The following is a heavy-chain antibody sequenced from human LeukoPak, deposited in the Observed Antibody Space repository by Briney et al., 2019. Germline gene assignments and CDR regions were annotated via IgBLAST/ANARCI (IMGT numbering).Heavy chain of an antibody. CDR1: GYSFTSYW. V-gene: IGHV5-51*01. Sequence: GESLKISCKGSGYSFTSYWIGWVRQMPGKGLEWMGIIYPGDSDTRYSPSFQGQVTISADKSISTAYLQWSSPKASDTAMYYCARHRYYDILTGYYKGAFDIWGQGTMVTVSS. D-gene: IGHD3-9*01. CDR2: IYPGDSDT. J-gene: IGHJ3*02. CDR3: ARHRYYDILTGYYKGAFDI.